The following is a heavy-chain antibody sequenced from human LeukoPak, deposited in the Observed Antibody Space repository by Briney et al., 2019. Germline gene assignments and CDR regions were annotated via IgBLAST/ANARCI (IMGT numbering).Heavy chain of an antibody. Sequence: PSETLSLTCTVSGGSISSYYWSWIRQPPGKGLEWIGYIYYSGSTNYNPSLKSRVTISVDTSKNQFSLKLSSVTAADTAVYYCARVAYSNYVGYWGQGTLVTVSS. CDR2: IYYSGST. CDR1: GGSISSYY. CDR3: ARVAYSNYVGY. V-gene: IGHV4-59*01. D-gene: IGHD4-11*01. J-gene: IGHJ4*02.